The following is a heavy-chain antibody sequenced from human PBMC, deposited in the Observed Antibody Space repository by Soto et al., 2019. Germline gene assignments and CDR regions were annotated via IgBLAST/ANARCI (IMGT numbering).Heavy chain of an antibody. CDR2: INAGNGNT. D-gene: IGHD2-2*01. CDR1: GYTFTNYA. CDR3: ARAGFCSTTSCSDAFDI. V-gene: IGHV1-3*01. J-gene: IGHJ3*02. Sequence: QVQLVQSGAEVKKPGASVKVSCKASGYTFTNYAMHWVRQAHGQRPEWMGWINAGNGNTKFSQRFQGRVTITRDTSANIAYMELSSLTSEHTAVYYCARAGFCSTTSCSDAFDIWGQGTMVTVSS.